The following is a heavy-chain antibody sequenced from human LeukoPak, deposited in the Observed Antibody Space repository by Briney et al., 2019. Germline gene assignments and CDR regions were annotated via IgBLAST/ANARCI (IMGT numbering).Heavy chain of an antibody. CDR3: ARDGGRGVFDY. D-gene: IGHD1-26*01. Sequence: GGSLRLSCAASGFTFSSYWRSWVRQAPGKGLEWVANIKQDGSEKYYVDSVKGRFTISRDNAKNSLYLQMNSLRAEDTAVYYCARDGGRGVFDYWGQGTLVTVSS. V-gene: IGHV3-7*01. CDR2: IKQDGSEK. CDR1: GFTFSSYW. J-gene: IGHJ4*02.